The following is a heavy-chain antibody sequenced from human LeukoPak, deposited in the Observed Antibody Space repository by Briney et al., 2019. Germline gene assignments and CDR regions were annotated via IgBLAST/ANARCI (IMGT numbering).Heavy chain of an antibody. D-gene: IGHD2-2*01. CDR1: GGSISSGGYY. V-gene: IGHV4-31*03. CDR3: ARDSRPPVTSWGVYYYMDV. CDR2: IYYSGST. J-gene: IGHJ6*03. Sequence: PSQTLSLTCTVSGGSISSGGYYRSWIRQHPGKGLEWIGYIYYSGSTYYNPSLKSRVTISVDTSKNQFSLKLSSVTAADTAVYYCARDSRPPVTSWGVYYYMDVWGKGTTVTVSS.